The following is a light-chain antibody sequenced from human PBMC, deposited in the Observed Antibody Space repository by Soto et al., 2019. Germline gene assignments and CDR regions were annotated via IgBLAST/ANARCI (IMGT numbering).Light chain of an antibody. CDR3: LQDYNYPVA. CDR1: QGIRND. CDR2: DAS. Sequence: AIPMTQSPSSLSASVGDRVTITCRASQGIRNDLGWYQQKPGKAPTLLIYDASILQSGVPSRFSGSGSGTEFTLTISSLQPEDFATYYCLQDYNYPVAFGQGTKVEIK. V-gene: IGKV1-6*01. J-gene: IGKJ1*01.